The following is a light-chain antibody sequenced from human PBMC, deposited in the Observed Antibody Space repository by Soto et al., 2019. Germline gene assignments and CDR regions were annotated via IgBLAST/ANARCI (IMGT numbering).Light chain of an antibody. J-gene: IGLJ1*01. CDR2: EGS. V-gene: IGLV2-23*01. Sequence: QSALTQPASVSGSPGQSITISCTGTSSDVGRYNLVSWYQQHPGKAPKLMIYEGSKRPSGVSGRFSGSKSGNTASLTISGLQAEDEADYYCCSYGGASYVFGTGTKLTVL. CDR3: CSYGGASYV. CDR1: SSDVGRYNL.